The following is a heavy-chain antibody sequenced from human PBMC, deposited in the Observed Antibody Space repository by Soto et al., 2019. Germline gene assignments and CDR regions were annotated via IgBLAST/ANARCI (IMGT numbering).Heavy chain of an antibody. CDR2: INPYNGKT. CDR3: ARVQIVVVVGGTPADY. Sequence: QVQLEQSGAEVKKSGASVTVSCKASGYIFSTQGINWVRQAPGQGLEWMGWINPYNGKTNYAQKFQGRDTMTTETPRKTADRELRGLISDDTAVYYCARVQIVVVVGGTPADYWGQGALVTVSS. CDR1: GYIFSTQG. D-gene: IGHD2-15*01. J-gene: IGHJ4*02. V-gene: IGHV1-18*01.